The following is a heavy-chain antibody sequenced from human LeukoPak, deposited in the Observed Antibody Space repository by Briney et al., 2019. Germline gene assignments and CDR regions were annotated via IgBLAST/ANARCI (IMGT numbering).Heavy chain of an antibody. CDR1: GFTFSSYS. CDR3: ARDRHSGSYYEYDY. CDR2: ISSSSSYI. V-gene: IGHV3-21*01. J-gene: IGHJ4*02. Sequence: GGSLRLSCAVSGFTFSSYSMNWVRQAPGKGLEWVSSISSSSSYIYYADSVKGRFTISRDNAKNSLYLQMNSLRAEDAAVYYCARDRHSGSYYEYDYWGQGTLVTVSS. D-gene: IGHD1-26*01.